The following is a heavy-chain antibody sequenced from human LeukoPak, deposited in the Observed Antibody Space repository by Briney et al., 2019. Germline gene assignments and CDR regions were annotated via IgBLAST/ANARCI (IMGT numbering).Heavy chain of an antibody. V-gene: IGHV4-39*01. D-gene: IGHD1-26*01. J-gene: IGHJ6*03. CDR1: GGSISSTNYY. CDR3: ARGIGSYMDYMDV. CDR2: IYYSGST. Sequence: PSETLSLTCTVSGGSISSTNYYWGWIRQPPGKGLEWIGSIYYSGSTYYNPFLKSRVTISVDTSTDQFFRKLSAVAAADSAVYYCARGIGSYMDYMDVWGKGTTVTVSS.